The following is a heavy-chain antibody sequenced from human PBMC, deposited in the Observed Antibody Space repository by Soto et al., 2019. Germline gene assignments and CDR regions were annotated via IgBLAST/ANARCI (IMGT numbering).Heavy chain of an antibody. Sequence: GGSLRLSCAASGFTFSSYGMHWVRQAPGKGLEWVAVISYDGSNKYYADSVKGRFTISRDNSKNTLYLQMNSLRAEDTAVYYCAKVSGFKGGIAARTGKDAFDIWGQGTMVTVSS. D-gene: IGHD6-13*01. J-gene: IGHJ3*02. CDR3: AKVSGFKGGIAARTGKDAFDI. CDR1: GFTFSSYG. V-gene: IGHV3-30*18. CDR2: ISYDGSNK.